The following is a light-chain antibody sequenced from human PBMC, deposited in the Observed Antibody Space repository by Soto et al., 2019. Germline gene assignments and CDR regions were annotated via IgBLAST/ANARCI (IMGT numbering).Light chain of an antibody. J-gene: IGKJ1*01. CDR1: QSISGW. Sequence: DIQMTQYPSTVSSSVCDRVTITCRASQSISGWLAWYQQKPGKAPKLLIYDASSLESGVPSRFSGSGSGTEFTLTISSLQPDDFATYYCQQYNSYAWTFGQGTKVDIK. CDR3: QQYNSYAWT. CDR2: DAS. V-gene: IGKV1-5*01.